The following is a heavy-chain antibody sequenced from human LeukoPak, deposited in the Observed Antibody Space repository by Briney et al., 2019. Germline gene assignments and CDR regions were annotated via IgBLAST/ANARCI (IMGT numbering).Heavy chain of an antibody. Sequence: GESLKISCKSSGYITPYWIAWVRQMPGKGLEWMGVIYPGDSDTRYSPSFQGQVTISADKSISTAYLQWSSLKASDTAMYYCARSSDYVFDYWGQGTLVTVSS. CDR2: IYPGDSDT. CDR3: ARSSDYVFDY. V-gene: IGHV5-51*01. D-gene: IGHD4-17*01. CDR1: GYITPYW. J-gene: IGHJ4*02.